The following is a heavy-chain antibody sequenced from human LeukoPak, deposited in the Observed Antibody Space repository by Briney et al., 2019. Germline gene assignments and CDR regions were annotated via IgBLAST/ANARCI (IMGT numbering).Heavy chain of an antibody. CDR3: ARSSSPYCSSTSCYYYYYMDV. V-gene: IGHV1-18*01. Sequence: ASVKVSCKASGYTFTSYGISWVRQAPGQGLEWMGWISAYNGNTNYAQKFQGRVTMTRNTSISTAYMELSSLRSEDTAVYYCARSSSPYCSSTSCYYYYYMDVWGKGTTVTISS. D-gene: IGHD2-2*01. J-gene: IGHJ6*03. CDR1: GYTFTSYG. CDR2: ISAYNGNT.